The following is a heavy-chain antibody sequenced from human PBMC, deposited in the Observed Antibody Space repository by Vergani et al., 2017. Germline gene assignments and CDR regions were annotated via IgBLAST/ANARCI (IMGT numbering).Heavy chain of an antibody. CDR3: AKLPLLWFGELYPKGNWFDP. CDR1: GFTFSSYA. V-gene: IGHV3-23*01. J-gene: IGHJ5*02. Sequence: EVQLLESGGGLVQPGGSLRLSCAASGFTFSSYAMSWVRQAPGKGLEWVSAISGSGGSTYYADSVKGRFTISRDNSKNTLYLQMNSLRAEDTAVYYCAKLPLLWFGELYPKGNWFDPWGQGTLVTVSS. D-gene: IGHD3-10*01. CDR2: ISGSGGST.